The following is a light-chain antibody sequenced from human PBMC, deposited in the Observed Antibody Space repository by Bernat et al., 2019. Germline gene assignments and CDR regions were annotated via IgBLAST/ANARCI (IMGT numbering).Light chain of an antibody. CDR1: KLGDKY. CDR3: QAWDSSTWV. V-gene: IGLV3-1*01. CDR2: QDS. J-gene: IGLJ3*02. Sequence: SYELTQPPSVSVFPGQTASITCSGDKLGDKYACWYQQKPGQSPVLVIYQDSKRPSGIPGRFTGSNSWNTATLTISGIQAMDEADYYCQAWDSSTWVFGGGTKLTVL.